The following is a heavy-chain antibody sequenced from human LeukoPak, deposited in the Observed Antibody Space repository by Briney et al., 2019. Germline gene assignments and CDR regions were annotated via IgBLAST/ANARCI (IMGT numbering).Heavy chain of an antibody. CDR3: ASPIVGATHDAFDI. J-gene: IGHJ3*02. D-gene: IGHD1-26*01. Sequence: SETLSLTCTVSGGSISNSAYYWGWIRQPPGKGLEWIGSIYYGGSTYYNPSLKSRVTISVDTSKNQFSLKLSSVTAADTAVYYCASPIVGATHDAFDIWGQGTMVTVSS. CDR1: GGSISNSAYY. V-gene: IGHV4-39*07. CDR2: IYYGGST.